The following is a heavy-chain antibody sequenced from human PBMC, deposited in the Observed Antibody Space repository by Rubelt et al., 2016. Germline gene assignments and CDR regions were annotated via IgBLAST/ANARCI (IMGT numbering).Heavy chain of an antibody. D-gene: IGHD1-26*01. CDR1: GFTFSSYS. V-gene: IGHV3-48*01. Sequence: GGSLRLSCAASGFTFSSYSMNWVRQAPGKGLEWVSYISSSSTIYYADSVKGRFTISRDNAKNSLYLQMNSLRAEDTAVYYCAREEGVVGATIDYWGQGTLVTVSS. CDR3: AREEGVVGATIDY. CDR2: ISSSSTI. J-gene: IGHJ4*02.